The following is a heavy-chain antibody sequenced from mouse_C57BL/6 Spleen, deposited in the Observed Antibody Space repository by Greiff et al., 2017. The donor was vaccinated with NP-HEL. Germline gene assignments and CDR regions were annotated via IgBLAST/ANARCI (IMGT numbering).Heavy chain of an antibody. CDR1: GYTFTSYW. Sequence: VQLQQPGAELVKPGASVKLSCKASGYTFTSYWMHWVKQRPGQGLEWIGMIHPNSGSTNYNEKFKSKVTLTVDKSSSTAYMQLSSLTSEDSAVYYCARKADGYAMDYWGQGTSVTVSS. D-gene: IGHD2-3*01. CDR2: IHPNSGST. V-gene: IGHV1-64*01. J-gene: IGHJ4*01. CDR3: ARKADGYAMDY.